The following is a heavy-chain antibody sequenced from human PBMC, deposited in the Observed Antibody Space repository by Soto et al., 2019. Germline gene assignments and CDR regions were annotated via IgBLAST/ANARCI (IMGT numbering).Heavy chain of an antibody. CDR3: ARGGNLLECCLYPVCQDYYMAV. CDR2: INSDGSST. V-gene: IGHV3-74*01. D-gene: IGHD3-3*01. J-gene: IGHJ6*03. Sequence: PGGSLGLSCSASGFTFGRLTMHCVRQAPGKGLVWVSRINSDGSSTSYADSVKGRFTITRDNAKNTLYLQMNSLRAEDTAVYYCARGGNLLECCLYPVCQDYYMAVWGKGTTVTVSS. CDR1: GFTFGRLT.